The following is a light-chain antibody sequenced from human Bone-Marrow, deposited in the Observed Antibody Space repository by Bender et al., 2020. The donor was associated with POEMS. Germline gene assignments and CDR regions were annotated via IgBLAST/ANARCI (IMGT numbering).Light chain of an antibody. V-gene: IGLV1-47*02. CDR1: SSNIGTNP. CDR3: AAWDDSLSGL. J-gene: IGLJ2*01. CDR2: INN. Sequence: QSVLTQPPSASGTPGQRVTISCSGSSSNIGTNPVNWYQQLPGTAPKLLIYINNQRPSGVPDRFSGSKSGTSASLATSGLRSEDAADYYCAAWDDSLSGLFGGGTKLTVL.